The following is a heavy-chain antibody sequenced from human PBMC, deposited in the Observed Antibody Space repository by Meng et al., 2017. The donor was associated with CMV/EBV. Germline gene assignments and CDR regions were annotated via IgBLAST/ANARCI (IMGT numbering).Heavy chain of an antibody. D-gene: IGHD2-2*01. J-gene: IGHJ6*02. CDR1: GFTFSSYW. CDR2: IKQDGSEK. V-gene: IGHV3-7*04. Sequence: GESLMISCAASGFTFSSYWMSWVRQAPGKGLEWVANIKQDGSEKYYVDSVKGRFTISRDNAKNSLYLQMNSLRAEDTAVYYCARGGNQIPAAIRTYYYYGMDVWGQGTTVTVSS. CDR3: ARGGNQIPAAIRTYYYYGMDV.